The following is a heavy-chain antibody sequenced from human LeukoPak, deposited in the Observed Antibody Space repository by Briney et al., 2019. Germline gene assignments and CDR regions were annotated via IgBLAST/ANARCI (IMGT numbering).Heavy chain of an antibody. J-gene: IGHJ4*02. Sequence: PSETLSLTCTVSGGSISSSSYYWGWIRQPPGKGLEWIGNIYYSGSTYYNPSLKSRVTISVDTSKNQFSLELTSVTAADTAVYYCARNPSLHIVVVTAIDYWGQGTLVTVSS. V-gene: IGHV4-39*01. D-gene: IGHD2-21*02. CDR2: IYYSGST. CDR1: GGSISSSSYY. CDR3: ARNPSLHIVVVTAIDY.